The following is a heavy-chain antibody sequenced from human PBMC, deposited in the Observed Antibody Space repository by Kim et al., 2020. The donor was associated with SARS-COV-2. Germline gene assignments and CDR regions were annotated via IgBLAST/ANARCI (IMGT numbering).Heavy chain of an antibody. V-gene: IGHV3-30*02. Sequence: ADAVKGRVTISRDNSKNTLYLQRNSRRAEDTAVYYCAKDEAAAGNWYFDLGGRGTLVTVSS. J-gene: IGHJ2*01. CDR3: AKDEAAAGNWYFDL. D-gene: IGHD6-13*01.